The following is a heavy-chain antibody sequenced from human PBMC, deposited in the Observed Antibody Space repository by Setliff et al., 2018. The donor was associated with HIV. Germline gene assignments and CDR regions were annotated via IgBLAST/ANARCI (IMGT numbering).Heavy chain of an antibody. CDR2: IGTGGDT. CDR1: GFIFSNHD. D-gene: IGHD3-16*01. CDR3: AREIRTVYTGGHYFYGIDV. Sequence: GGSLRLSCEASGFIFSNHDFHWVRQAAAKGLEWVAAIGTGGDTYYVDSVKGRFTISRENARNSLYLQMNSLRAGDTAVYYCAREIRTVYTGGHYFYGIDVWGQGTAVTVS. V-gene: IGHV3-13*01. J-gene: IGHJ6*02.